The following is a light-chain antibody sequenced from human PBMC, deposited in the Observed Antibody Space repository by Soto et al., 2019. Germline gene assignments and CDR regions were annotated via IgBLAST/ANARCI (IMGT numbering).Light chain of an antibody. CDR2: GAS. CDR1: QSINSRY. J-gene: IGKJ3*01. Sequence: ETVLTQSPGTLSLSPGERATLSCRASQSINSRYLAWYQQKPGQAPRLLIYGASSRATGIPDRFSGSGSGTDFTLTISRLEPEDLAVYYCQQFGSSPRFTFGPGIKVDIK. CDR3: QQFGSSPRFT. V-gene: IGKV3-20*01.